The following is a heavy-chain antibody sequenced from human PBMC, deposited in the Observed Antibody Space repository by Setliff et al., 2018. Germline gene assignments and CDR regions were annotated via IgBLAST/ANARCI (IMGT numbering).Heavy chain of an antibody. J-gene: IGHJ5*02. D-gene: IGHD3-10*01. Sequence: GGSLRLSCAASGFTFSSYWMSWVRQAPGKGLEWVANIKQDGSEKDYVDSVKGRLTISRDNAKKSLYLQMNSLRAEDTAVYYCASGNWFDPWGQGTLVTVSS. CDR3: ASGNWFDP. CDR2: IKQDGSEK. V-gene: IGHV3-7*01. CDR1: GFTFSSYW.